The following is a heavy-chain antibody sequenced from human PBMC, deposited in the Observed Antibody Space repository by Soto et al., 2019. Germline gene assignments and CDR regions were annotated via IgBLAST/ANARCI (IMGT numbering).Heavy chain of an antibody. CDR1: GFTFSSYA. Sequence: VGSLRLSCAASGFTFSSYAMSWVRQAPGKGLEWVSAISGSGGSTYYADSVKGRFTISRDNSKNTLYLQMNSLRAEDTAVYYCATGRLGYCSAASSNLLKYWGQGTRLPVSS. J-gene: IGHJ4*02. D-gene: IGHD2-15*01. V-gene: IGHV3-23*01. CDR2: ISGSGGST. CDR3: ATGRLGYCSAASSNLLKY.